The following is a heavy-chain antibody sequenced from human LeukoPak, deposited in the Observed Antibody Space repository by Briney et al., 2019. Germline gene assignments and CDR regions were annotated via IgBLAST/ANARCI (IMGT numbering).Heavy chain of an antibody. CDR3: ARAVAGTFAY. CDR2: IYSGST. Sequence: SSETLSLTCTVSSGSISSYYWSWIRQPPGKGLEWIGYIYSGSTNYHPSLKSRLTISVDTSKNQFSLKLSSVTAADTAVYYCARAVAGTFAYWGQGTLVTVSS. CDR1: SGSISSYY. V-gene: IGHV4-59*01. J-gene: IGHJ4*02. D-gene: IGHD6-19*01.